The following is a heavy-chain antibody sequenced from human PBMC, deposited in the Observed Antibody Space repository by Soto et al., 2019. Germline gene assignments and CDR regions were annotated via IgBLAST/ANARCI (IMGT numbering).Heavy chain of an antibody. D-gene: IGHD2-21*02. CDR1: GYTFTSYY. Sequence: ASVKVSCKASGYTFTSYYMHWVRQAPGQGLEWMGIINPSGGSTSYAQKFQGRVTMTRDTPTSTVYMELSSLRSEDTAVYYCARSSFGGNYKYYFDYWGQGTLVTVSS. CDR3: ARSSFGGNYKYYFDY. CDR2: INPSGGST. V-gene: IGHV1-46*01. J-gene: IGHJ4*02.